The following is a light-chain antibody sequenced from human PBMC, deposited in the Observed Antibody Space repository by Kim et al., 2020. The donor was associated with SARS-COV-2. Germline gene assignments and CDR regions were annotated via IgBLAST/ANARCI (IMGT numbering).Light chain of an antibody. J-gene: IGKJ2*01. V-gene: IGKV3-11*01. CDR2: DAS. CDR1: RSY. CDR3: QQRSNWPPAT. Sequence: RSYLAWYKQNPARAPRPLIYDASNRPTGIPARFSGSGSGTDFTLTISSLEPEDFAVYYCQQRSNWPPATFGQGTKLEI.